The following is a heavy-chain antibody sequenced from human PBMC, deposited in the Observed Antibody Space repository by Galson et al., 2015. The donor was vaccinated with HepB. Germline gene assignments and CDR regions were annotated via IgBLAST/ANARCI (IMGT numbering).Heavy chain of an antibody. CDR3: AVLRHGGDYVDYYYYYYMDV. J-gene: IGHJ6*03. D-gene: IGHD4-17*01. CDR1: GYTFTSYD. Sequence: SVKVSCKASGYTFTSYDINWVRQATGQGLEWMGWMNPNSGNTGYAQKFQGRVTMTRNTSISTAYMELSSLRSEDTAVYYCAVLRHGGDYVDYYYYYYMDVWGKGTTVTVSS. V-gene: IGHV1-8*01. CDR2: MNPNSGNT.